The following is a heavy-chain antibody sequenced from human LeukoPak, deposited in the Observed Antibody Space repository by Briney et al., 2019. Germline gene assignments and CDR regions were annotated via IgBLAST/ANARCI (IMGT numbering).Heavy chain of an antibody. Sequence: SETLSLTCTVSGGSINSSSYYWGWIRQPPGKGLEWIGSIYYSGSTYYNPSLKSRVTISVDTSKNQFSLKLSSVTAADTAVYYCRVYDSSGYYEDYYYMDVWGKGTTVTVSS. CDR2: IYYSGST. V-gene: IGHV4-39*01. J-gene: IGHJ6*03. CDR1: GGSINSSSYY. D-gene: IGHD3-22*01. CDR3: RVYDSSGYYEDYYYMDV.